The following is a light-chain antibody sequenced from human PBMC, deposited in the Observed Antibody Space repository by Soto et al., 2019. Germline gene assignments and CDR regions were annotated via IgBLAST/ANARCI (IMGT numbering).Light chain of an antibody. CDR3: QQYDSFSVWT. CDR1: QGISGW. V-gene: IGKV1-5*01. CDR2: DAS. J-gene: IGKJ1*01. Sequence: DIQMTQSPSTLSASVGDRVTITCRASQGISGWLAWYQQKAGKAPRLLIFDASSLMSGVPSRFSSSGYGTDFPLTINRLQPDDSATYYCQQYDSFSVWTFGQGTKV.